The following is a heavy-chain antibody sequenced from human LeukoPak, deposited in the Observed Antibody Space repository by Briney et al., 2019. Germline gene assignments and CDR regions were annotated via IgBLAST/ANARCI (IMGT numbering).Heavy chain of an antibody. V-gene: IGHV3-74*01. CDR3: GRRPVNGVTAYWYFDL. J-gene: IGHJ2*01. CDR1: VHIFNRCW. D-gene: IGHD2-21*02. CDR2: INKDGSVT. Sequence: PGGSLRLSCAAWVHIFNRCWIQWVRQAPGKGLVWVSRINKDGSVTDYAESVKGRFSISRDNAKNTLYLQMNSLRADDTAVYYCGRRPVNGVTAYWYFDLWGRGTLVTVSS.